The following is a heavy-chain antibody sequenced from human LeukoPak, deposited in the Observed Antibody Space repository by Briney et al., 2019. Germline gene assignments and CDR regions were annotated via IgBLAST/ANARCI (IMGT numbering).Heavy chain of an antibody. Sequence: SETLSLICTVSGDSVSSSYYYWGWIRQPPGQGLEWIGNVYYSGSTYYSPSLKSRVSMSVDASKNQLSLKMSSVTAADTAVYYCARLSKGRYFDYIFDHWGQGTLVTVSS. J-gene: IGHJ4*02. V-gene: IGHV4-39*01. CDR1: GDSVSSSYYY. CDR2: VYYSGST. CDR3: ARLSKGRYFDYIFDH. D-gene: IGHD3-9*01.